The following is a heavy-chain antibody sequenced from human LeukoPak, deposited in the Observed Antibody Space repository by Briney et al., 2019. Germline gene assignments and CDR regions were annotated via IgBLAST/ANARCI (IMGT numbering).Heavy chain of an antibody. Sequence: SETLSLTCTVSGGSISTYYWSWIRQPPGKRLEWIGCIYNTEYTNYNPSLKSRVTISADTSKNQFSLNVSSVTAADTAVYYCAREQKNENSYDSSGYYRRAFDIWGQGTMVTVSS. CDR1: GGSISTYY. V-gene: IGHV4-59*01. J-gene: IGHJ3*02. CDR3: AREQKNENSYDSSGYYRRAFDI. CDR2: IYNTEYT. D-gene: IGHD3-22*01.